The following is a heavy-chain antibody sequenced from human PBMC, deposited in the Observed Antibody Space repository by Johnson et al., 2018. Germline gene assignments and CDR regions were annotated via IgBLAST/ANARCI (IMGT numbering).Heavy chain of an antibody. CDR1: GFTFSSYG. D-gene: IGHD1-26*01. J-gene: IGHJ6*01. Sequence: QVPLVESGGGVVQPGRSLRLSCAASGFTFSSYGMHWVRQAPGMGLEWVAVISYDGSNKYYADSVKGRFTISRDNSKNMLYLQMNSLRAEDTAVYYCARGFVSGYSDYHGMDVWVQGTKVTGSS. CDR3: ARGFVSGYSDYHGMDV. CDR2: ISYDGSNK. V-gene: IGHV3-30*03.